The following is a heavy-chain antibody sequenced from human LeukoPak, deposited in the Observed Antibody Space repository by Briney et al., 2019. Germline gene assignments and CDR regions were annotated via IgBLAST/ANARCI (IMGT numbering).Heavy chain of an antibody. CDR1: GFTINTYD. V-gene: IGHV3-30*02. CDR3: AKVLDGPVTFGF. D-gene: IGHD5-24*01. J-gene: IGHJ4*02. CDR2: VRYDGSDK. Sequence: WGSLRLTCAVSGFTINTYDMHWVRQAPGKGLDWQAFVRYDGSDKYYADSVKGRFTISRDNSKNTLYLQMNSLRAEDTAVYYCAKVLDGPVTFGFWGKEHLVTVSS.